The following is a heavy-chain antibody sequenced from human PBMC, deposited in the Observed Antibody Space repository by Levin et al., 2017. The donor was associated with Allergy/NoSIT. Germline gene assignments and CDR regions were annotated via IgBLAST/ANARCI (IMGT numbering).Heavy chain of an antibody. CDR3: ARDLQWELLGFAFDI. CDR2: ISSNGGST. Sequence: GESLKISCAASGFTFSSYAMHWVRQAPGKGLEYVSAISSNGGSTYYANSVKGRFTISRDNSKNTLYLQMGSLRAEDMAVYYCARDLQWELLGFAFDIWGQGTMVTVSS. V-gene: IGHV3-64*01. CDR1: GFTFSSYA. D-gene: IGHD1-26*01. J-gene: IGHJ3*02.